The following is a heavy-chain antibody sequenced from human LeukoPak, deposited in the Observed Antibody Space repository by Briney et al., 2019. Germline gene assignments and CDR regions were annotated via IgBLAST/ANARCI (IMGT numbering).Heavy chain of an antibody. Sequence: ASVKVSCMASGYTFTSYGISWVRQAPGQGLEWMGWISAYNGNTNYAQKLQGRVTMTTDTSTSTAYMELRSLRSDDTAVYYCARDVPPLYYYGSGSYYKGIFDYWGQGTLVTVSS. J-gene: IGHJ4*02. D-gene: IGHD3-10*01. CDR1: GYTFTSYG. CDR2: ISAYNGNT. CDR3: ARDVPPLYYYGSGSYYKGIFDY. V-gene: IGHV1-18*01.